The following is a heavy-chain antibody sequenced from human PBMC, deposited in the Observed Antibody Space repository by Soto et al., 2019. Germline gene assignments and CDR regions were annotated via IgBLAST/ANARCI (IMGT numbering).Heavy chain of an antibody. V-gene: IGHV4-31*03. Sequence: QVQLQESGPGLVKPSQTLSLTCTVSGGSITTGGSYWSWIRQHPGKGLEWIGNIYHSGNNYYNPSLKRRRTISVDSSIEQFSLMVGSVPAADTAVYYCARARFQVLYGKPYFDSWGQGTLVTVSS. J-gene: IGHJ4*02. CDR1: GGSITTGGSY. D-gene: IGHD2-2*02. CDR2: IYHSGNN. CDR3: ARARFQVLYGKPYFDS.